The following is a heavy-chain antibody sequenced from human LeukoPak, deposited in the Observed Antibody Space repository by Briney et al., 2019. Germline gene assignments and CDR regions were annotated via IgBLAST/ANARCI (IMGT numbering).Heavy chain of an antibody. CDR2: IKEDGSEE. CDR1: GFTFSTYW. J-gene: IGHJ4*02. V-gene: IGHV3-7*01. D-gene: IGHD4-23*01. Sequence: GGSLRLSCTASGFTFSTYWMSWVRQTPEKGLEWVANIKEDGSEEVYVDSVRGRFTISRDNAKNSLYLQMNSLRAEDTAVYYCARDTYSRWQTDYWGQGTLVTVSS. CDR3: ARDTYSRWQTDY.